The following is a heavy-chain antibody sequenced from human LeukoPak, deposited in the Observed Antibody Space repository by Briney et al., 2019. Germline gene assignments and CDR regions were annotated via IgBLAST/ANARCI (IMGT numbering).Heavy chain of an antibody. J-gene: IGHJ3*02. Sequence: SETLSLTCAVYGGSFSGYYWSWIRQPPGKGLEWIGEINHSGSTNYNPSLKSRVTISVDTSKNQFSLKLSSVTAADTAVYYCARGGSSGWYGTDDAFDIWGQGTMVTVSP. V-gene: IGHV4-34*01. CDR1: GGSFSGYY. D-gene: IGHD6-19*01. CDR3: ARGGSSGWYGTDDAFDI. CDR2: INHSGST.